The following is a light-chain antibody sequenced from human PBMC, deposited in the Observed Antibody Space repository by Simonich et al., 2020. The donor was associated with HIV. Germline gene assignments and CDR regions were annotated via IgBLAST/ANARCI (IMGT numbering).Light chain of an antibody. Sequence: EIVLTQSPGTLSLSPGETATLSCRASQSVTSSYLAGYQQKPGLAPRLLIYGASTRATGIPARFSGSGSGTEFTLTISSMKSEDFAVYYCHLYNNRPLTFGGGTKVEIK. J-gene: IGKJ4*01. V-gene: IGKV3-15*01. CDR1: QSVTSSY. CDR3: HLYNNRPLT. CDR2: GAS.